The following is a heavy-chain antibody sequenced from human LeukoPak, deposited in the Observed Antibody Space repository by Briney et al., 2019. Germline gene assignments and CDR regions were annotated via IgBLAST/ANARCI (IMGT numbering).Heavy chain of an antibody. CDR1: GFTFSSYE. Sequence: GGSLRLSCAASGFTFSSYEMNWVRQAPGKGLEWVSYISSSGSTIYYADSVKGRFTISRDNAKNSLYLQMNSLRAEDTAVYYCARVAYRGSKWDFQHWGQGTLVTVSS. D-gene: IGHD1-26*01. J-gene: IGHJ1*01. CDR3: ARVAYRGSKWDFQH. V-gene: IGHV3-48*03. CDR2: ISSSGSTI.